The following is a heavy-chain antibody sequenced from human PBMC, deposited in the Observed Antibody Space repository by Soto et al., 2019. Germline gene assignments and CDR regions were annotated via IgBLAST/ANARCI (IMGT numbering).Heavy chain of an antibody. CDR3: AGGLAGTRFDY. CDR1: GGSISSSSYY. D-gene: IGHD6-13*01. J-gene: IGHJ4*02. V-gene: IGHV4-39*01. Sequence: QLQLQESGPGLVKPSETLSLTCTVSGGSISSSSYYWGWIRQPPGKGLEWIGSIYYSGSTYYNPSLKSRVTISVDTSKNQFSLKLSSVTAADTAVYYCAGGLAGTRFDYWGQGTLVTVSS. CDR2: IYYSGST.